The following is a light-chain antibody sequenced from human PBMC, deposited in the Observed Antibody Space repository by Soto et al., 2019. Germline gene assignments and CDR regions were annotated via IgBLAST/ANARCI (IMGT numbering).Light chain of an antibody. CDR3: CSRL. V-gene: IGLV2-23*02. CDR2: EVA. CDR1: STDPATYDL. Sequence: QSVLTQPASVSGSPGQSITISCTGTSTDPATYDLVSWYQQHPGKAPQLIIYEVAKRPSGVSARFSGSQSGDTASLTISGLQAADEAYYYCCSRLFGGGTKSPS. J-gene: IGLJ2*01.